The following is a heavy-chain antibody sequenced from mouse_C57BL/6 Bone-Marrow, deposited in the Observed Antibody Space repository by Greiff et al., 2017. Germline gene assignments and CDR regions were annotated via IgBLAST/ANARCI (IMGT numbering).Heavy chain of an antibody. Sequence: QVQLQQPGAELVKPGASVKLSCKASGYTFTSYWMQWVKQRPGQGLEWIGEIDPSDSYTNYNQKFTGKATLTVDTSSSTSYMQLSSLTSEDSAVYYCARGGGDYDDYYAMDYWGQGTSVTVSS. V-gene: IGHV1-50*01. CDR1: GYTFTSYW. D-gene: IGHD2-4*01. CDR2: IDPSDSYT. CDR3: ARGGGDYDDYYAMDY. J-gene: IGHJ4*01.